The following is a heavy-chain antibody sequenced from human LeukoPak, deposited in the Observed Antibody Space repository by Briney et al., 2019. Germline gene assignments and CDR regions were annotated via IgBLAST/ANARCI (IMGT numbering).Heavy chain of an antibody. J-gene: IGHJ4*02. V-gene: IGHV4-34*01. CDR1: GVSFNNYY. Sequence: SETLSLTCAVSGVSFNNYYWSWVRQTPGKGLEWIGEINHSGYTNDSPSLKSRVTLSIDTSRKQFSLNLRSVTVADTGIYYCTRMTTGHDYLGQGTLVTVSS. CDR2: INHSGYT. CDR3: TRMTTGHDY. D-gene: IGHD4-17*01.